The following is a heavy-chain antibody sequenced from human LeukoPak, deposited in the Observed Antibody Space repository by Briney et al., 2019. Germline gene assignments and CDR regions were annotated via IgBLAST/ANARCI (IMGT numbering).Heavy chain of an antibody. V-gene: IGHV4-59*01. Sequence: SETLSLTCTVSGGSISSYYWSWIRQPPGKGLEWIGYIYYSGSTNYNPSLKSRVTISVDTSKNQFSLKLSSVTAADTAVYYCARGESRYFDWLIQPYYSYYGMDVWGQGTTVTVSS. CDR2: IYYSGST. CDR1: GGSISSYY. J-gene: IGHJ6*02. CDR3: ARGESRYFDWLIQPYYSYYGMDV. D-gene: IGHD3-9*01.